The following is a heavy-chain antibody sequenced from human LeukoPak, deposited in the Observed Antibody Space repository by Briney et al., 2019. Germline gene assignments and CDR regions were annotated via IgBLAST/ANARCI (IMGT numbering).Heavy chain of an antibody. Sequence: PGGSLRLSCAASGFTFDDYGMSWVRQAPGKGLEWVSGINWNGGSTGYADSVKGRFTISRDNAKNSLYLQMNSLRDEDTALYYCARVDSIAVAGGCPHDYWGQGTLVTVSS. J-gene: IGHJ4*02. CDR2: INWNGGST. V-gene: IGHV3-20*04. CDR1: GFTFDDYG. D-gene: IGHD6-19*01. CDR3: ARVDSIAVAGGCPHDY.